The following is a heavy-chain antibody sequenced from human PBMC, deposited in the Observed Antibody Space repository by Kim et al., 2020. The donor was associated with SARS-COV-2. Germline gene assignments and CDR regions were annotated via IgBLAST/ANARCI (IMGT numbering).Heavy chain of an antibody. CDR2: ISTKTGNT. J-gene: IGHJ4*02. V-gene: IGHV1-18*01. CDR3: ARGAGHTAPAF. Sequence: ASVKVSCKASGYTFTTYGIYWVRQAPGQGFEWVGWISTKTGNTNYAPKLQARATMTTDTSTSTAYLELRSLTSDDTALYFCARGAGHTAPAFWGQGTLGTVPS. D-gene: IGHD5-18*01. CDR1: GYTFTTYG.